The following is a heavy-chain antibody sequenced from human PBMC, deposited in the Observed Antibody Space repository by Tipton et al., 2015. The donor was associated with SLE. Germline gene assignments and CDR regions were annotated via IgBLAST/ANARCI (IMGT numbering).Heavy chain of an antibody. CDR1: GGSISSGGDY. CDR2: IYYSGST. CDR3: ARYILWCRRWFDP. J-gene: IGHJ5*02. V-gene: IGHV4-39*01. D-gene: IGHD2-21*01. Sequence: TLSLTCTVSGGSISSGGDYWSWIRQPPGKGLEWIGSIYYSGSTYYKPSLKRRVTISVDTSRNQFSLKLSSVTAADTAEYYCARYILWCRRWFDPWGQGTLVTVSS.